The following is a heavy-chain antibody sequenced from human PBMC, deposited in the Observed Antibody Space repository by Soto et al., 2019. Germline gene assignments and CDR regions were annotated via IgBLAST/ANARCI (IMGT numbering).Heavy chain of an antibody. Sequence: SETLSLTCTVSGGSISSYYWSWIRQPPGKGLEWIGYIYYSGSTNYNPSLKSRVTISVDTSKNQFSLKLSSVTAADTAVYYCARAWDNWGSFHFDYWGQGTLVTVSS. CDR2: IYYSGST. D-gene: IGHD7-27*01. CDR1: GGSISSYY. J-gene: IGHJ4*02. V-gene: IGHV4-59*01. CDR3: ARAWDNWGSFHFDY.